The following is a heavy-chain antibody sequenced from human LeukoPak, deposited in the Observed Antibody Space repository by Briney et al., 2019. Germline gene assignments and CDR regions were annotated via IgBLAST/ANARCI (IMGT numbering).Heavy chain of an antibody. J-gene: IGHJ4*02. D-gene: IGHD5-18*01. Sequence: SETLSLTCAVYGGSFSGYYWSWIRQPPGKGLEWIGEINHSGSTNYNPSLKSRVTISVDTSKNQSSLKLSSVTAADTAVYYCARVRIQLWGSMLHFDYWGQGTLVTVSS. CDR3: ARVRIQLWGSMLHFDY. CDR1: GGSFSGYY. V-gene: IGHV4-34*01. CDR2: INHSGST.